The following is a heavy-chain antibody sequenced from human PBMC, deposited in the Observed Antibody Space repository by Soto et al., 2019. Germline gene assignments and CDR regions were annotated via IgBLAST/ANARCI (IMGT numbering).Heavy chain of an antibody. J-gene: IGHJ4*02. V-gene: IGHV4-31*03. CDR2: IYYSGIT. Sequence: PSETLSLTCTVSGASISSGGYFWTWIRQHPGKGLEWIGYIYYSGITYYNPSLRSRVSISLDPSESQFSLKVNSVTAADTAVYYCARDSSGPGYSYGKFDYWGQGALVTVPQ. CDR3: ARDSSGPGYSYGKFDY. CDR1: GASISSGGYF. D-gene: IGHD5-18*01.